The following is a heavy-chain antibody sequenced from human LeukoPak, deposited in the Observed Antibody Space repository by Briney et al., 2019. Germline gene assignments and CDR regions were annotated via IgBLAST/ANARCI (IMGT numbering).Heavy chain of an antibody. D-gene: IGHD3-10*01. CDR2: INPNSGGT. V-gene: IGHV1-2*02. CDR1: GYTLSDYY. Sequence: GASVKVSCKASGYTLSDYYMHWVRQAPGQGLEWMGWINPNSGGTNYAQKFQGRVTMTRDTSISTAYMELSRLRSDDTAVYYCARETSGSGSYRLYYWGQGTLVTVSS. CDR3: ARETSGSGSYRLYY. J-gene: IGHJ4*02.